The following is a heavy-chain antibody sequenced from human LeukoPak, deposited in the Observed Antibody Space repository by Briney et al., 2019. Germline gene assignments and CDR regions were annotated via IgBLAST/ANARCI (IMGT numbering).Heavy chain of an antibody. J-gene: IGHJ4*02. Sequence: GGSLRLSCEASGFTFSSYAMHWIRQAPGRGLEYVSAISSNGVSTYYADSVKGRFTISRDNSKDTVYLQLGSLRAEDMGVYYCVRRNDCRAVADYWGQGALVTVSS. CDR2: ISSNGVST. CDR1: GFTFSSYA. D-gene: IGHD1-1*01. V-gene: IGHV3-64*02. CDR3: VRRNDCRAVADY.